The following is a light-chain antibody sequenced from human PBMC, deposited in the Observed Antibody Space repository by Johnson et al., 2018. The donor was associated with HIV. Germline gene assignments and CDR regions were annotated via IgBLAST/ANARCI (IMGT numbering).Light chain of an antibody. CDR2: ENN. J-gene: IGLJ1*01. V-gene: IGLV1-51*02. CDR1: SSNIGYHY. Sequence: SVLTQPPSVSAAPGQKVTISCSGSSSNIGYHYVSWYQQLPGTAPKLLIYENNKRPSGIPDRFSGSKSGTSATLGITGLQTGDEADYYCGTWDSSLSAEVFGTGTKVTVL. CDR3: GTWDSSLSAEV.